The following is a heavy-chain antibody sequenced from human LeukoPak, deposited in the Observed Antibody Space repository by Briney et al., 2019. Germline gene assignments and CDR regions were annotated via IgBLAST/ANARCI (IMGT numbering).Heavy chain of an antibody. J-gene: IGHJ4*02. CDR1: GAYISDYP. D-gene: IGHD3-22*01. CDR2: LYPSGIT. Sequence: SETLSLTCCVSGAYISDYPWSWIRQPAGRRLEWIGLLYPSGITFYNPSLESRVTMSVDKSKNQFSLKLSSVTAADTAVYYCARQNYDSNAYYFGLWGQGSLVTVSS. CDR3: ARQNYDSNAYYFGL. V-gene: IGHV4-4*07.